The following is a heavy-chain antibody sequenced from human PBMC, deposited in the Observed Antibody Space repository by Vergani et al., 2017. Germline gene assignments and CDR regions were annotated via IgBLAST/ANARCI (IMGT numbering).Heavy chain of an antibody. CDR1: GFTFDDYA. V-gene: IGHV3-9*01. J-gene: IGHJ4*02. CDR2: ISWNSGSI. CDR3: AKGRRDILTARIDY. D-gene: IGHD3-9*01. Sequence: EVQLVESGGVVVQPGGSLRLSCAASGFTFDDYAMHWVRQAPGKGLEWVSGISWNSGSIGYADSVKGRFTISRDNAKNSLYLQMNSLRAEDTALYYCAKGRRDILTARIDYWGQGTLVTVSS.